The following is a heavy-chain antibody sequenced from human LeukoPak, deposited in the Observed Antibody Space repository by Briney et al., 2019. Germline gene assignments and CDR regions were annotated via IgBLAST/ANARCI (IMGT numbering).Heavy chain of an antibody. CDR3: ARDRSGSYEGDFDS. Sequence: GRSLRLSCAASGFTFSDYYMSWIRQAPGKGLEWVGRIRDKGHSYTTEYAASVKTRFTISRDDSKNSLYLQMNSLRTEDTAVYYCARDRSGSYEGDFDSCGQGTLVTVSS. J-gene: IGHJ4*02. CDR1: GFTFSDYY. CDR2: IRDKGHSYTT. V-gene: IGHV3-72*01. D-gene: IGHD1-26*01.